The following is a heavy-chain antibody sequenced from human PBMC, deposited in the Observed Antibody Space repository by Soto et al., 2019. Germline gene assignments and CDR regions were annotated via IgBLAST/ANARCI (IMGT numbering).Heavy chain of an antibody. CDR3: ARDSPQNSYALNWFDP. CDR1: GFTFSDYY. J-gene: IGHJ5*02. Sequence: QVQLVESGGGLVKPGGSLRLSCAASGFTFSDYYMSWIRQAPGKGLEWVSYISISGSTIYYADSVKGRFTISRDNAKNSLYLQMNSLRAEDTAVYCCARDSPQNSYALNWFDPWGQGTLVTVSS. V-gene: IGHV3-11*01. CDR2: ISISGSTI. D-gene: IGHD3-16*01.